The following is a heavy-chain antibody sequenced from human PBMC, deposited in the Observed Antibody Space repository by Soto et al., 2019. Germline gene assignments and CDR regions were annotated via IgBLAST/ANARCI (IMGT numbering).Heavy chain of an antibody. D-gene: IGHD3-16*02. Sequence: SETLSLTCAVYGGTFSVYYWSLIRQPPGKGLEWIGEINHSGSTNYNPSLKSRVTISVDTSKNQFSLKLSSVTAADTAVYYCARGPFYYDYVWGSYRYFRAWFDPWGQGTLVTVSS. J-gene: IGHJ5*02. CDR1: GGTFSVYY. CDR2: INHSGST. CDR3: ARGPFYYDYVWGSYRYFRAWFDP. V-gene: IGHV4-34*01.